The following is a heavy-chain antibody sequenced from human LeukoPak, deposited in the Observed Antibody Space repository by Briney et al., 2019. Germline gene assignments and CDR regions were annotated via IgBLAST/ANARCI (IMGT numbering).Heavy chain of an antibody. Sequence: GGSLRHSCAASGFTFSSYWMHWVRQAPGKGLVWVSRIKSDGSSTSYADSVKGRFTISRDNAKNTLYLQMNSLRAEDTAVYYCARRSAARDAFDIWGQGTMVTGSS. CDR2: IKSDGSST. CDR3: ARRSAARDAFDI. V-gene: IGHV3-74*01. J-gene: IGHJ3*02. CDR1: GFTFSSYW. D-gene: IGHD6-6*01.